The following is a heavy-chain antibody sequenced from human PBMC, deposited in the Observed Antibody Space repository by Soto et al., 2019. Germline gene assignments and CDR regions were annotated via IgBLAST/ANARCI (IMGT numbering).Heavy chain of an antibody. CDR3: ARDLGTEYYDILTGYYHYYYYYMDV. J-gene: IGHJ6*03. CDR1: GFTFSSYW. Sequence: PGGSLRLSCAASGFTFSSYWMHGVRQAPGKGLVCVARINSDGSSTSYADSVKGRFTISRDNAKNTLYLQMNSLRAEETAVYYCARDLGTEYYDILTGYYHYYYYYMDVWGKGTTVTVSS. D-gene: IGHD3-9*01. V-gene: IGHV3-74*01. CDR2: INSDGSST.